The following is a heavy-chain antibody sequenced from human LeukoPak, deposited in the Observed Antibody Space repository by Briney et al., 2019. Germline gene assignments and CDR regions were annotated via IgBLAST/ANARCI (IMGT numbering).Heavy chain of an antibody. J-gene: IGHJ4*02. CDR3: ARDDAIWGVIYYDSSSTDY. V-gene: IGHV1-18*01. Sequence: ASVKVSCKASGYTFTSYGISWVRRAPGQGLEWMGWISAYNGNTNYAQKLQGRITMTTDTSTSTAYMELRSLRSDDTAVYYCARDDAIWGVIYYDSSSTDYWGQGTLVTVSS. D-gene: IGHD3-22*01. CDR1: GYTFTSYG. CDR2: ISAYNGNT.